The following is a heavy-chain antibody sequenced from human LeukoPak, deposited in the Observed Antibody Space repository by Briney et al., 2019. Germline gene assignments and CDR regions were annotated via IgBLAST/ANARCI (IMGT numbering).Heavy chain of an antibody. V-gene: IGHV3-7*03. D-gene: IGHD3-3*01. Sequence: GGSLRLSCAASGFTFSSYWMNWARQAPGKGLEWVASINHNGNVNYYVDSVKGRFTISRDNAKNSLYLQMNSLRAEDTAVYYCARDRDFWTWGQGTLVTVSS. CDR1: GFTFSSYW. J-gene: IGHJ5*02. CDR2: INHNGNVN. CDR3: ARDRDFWT.